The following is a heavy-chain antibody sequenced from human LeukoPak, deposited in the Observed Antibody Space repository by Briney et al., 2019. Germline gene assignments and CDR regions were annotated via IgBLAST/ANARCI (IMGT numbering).Heavy chain of an antibody. J-gene: IGHJ3*02. CDR2: IYYSGST. V-gene: IGHV4-59*08. D-gene: IGHD2-2*01. CDR3: ARVRHCSSTSCHRGPFDI. CDR1: GGSISSHY. Sequence: SETLSLTCTVSGGSISSHYWSWIRQPPGKGLEWIGYIYYSGSTYYNPSLKSRVTISVDTSKNQFSLKLSSVTAADTAVYYCARVRHCSSTSCHRGPFDIWGQGTMVTVSS.